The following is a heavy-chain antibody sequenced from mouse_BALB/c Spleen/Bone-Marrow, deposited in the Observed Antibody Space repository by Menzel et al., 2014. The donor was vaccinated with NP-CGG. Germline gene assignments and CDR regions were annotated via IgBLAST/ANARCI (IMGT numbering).Heavy chain of an antibody. V-gene: IGHV1-69*02. CDR2: IDPSDSET. J-gene: IGHJ1*01. D-gene: IGHD2-3*01. CDR3: ARSHGYYPYWYFDV. Sequence: QVQLQQSGAELVKPGAPVKLSCKASGYTFTSYRMNWVKQRPGRGLEWIGRIDPSDSETHCNQKFKDKATLTVDKSSSTAYIQLSSLTSEGSAVYYCARSHGYYPYWYFDVWGAGTTVTVSS. CDR1: GYTFTSYR.